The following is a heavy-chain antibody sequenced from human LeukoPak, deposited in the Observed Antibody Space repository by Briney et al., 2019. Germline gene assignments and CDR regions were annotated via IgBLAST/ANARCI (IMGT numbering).Heavy chain of an antibody. D-gene: IGHD3-22*01. V-gene: IGHV3-66*02. J-gene: IGHJ4*02. CDR2: IYSGGST. CDR3: ATARPYYYDSSGYYNFDY. CDR1: GFTVSSNY. Sequence: GGSLRLSCAASGFTVSSNYMSWVRQAPGKGPEWVSVIYSGGSTYYADSVKGRFTISRDNSKNTPYLQMNGLRAEDTAVYYCATARPYYYDSSGYYNFDYWGQGTLVTVSS.